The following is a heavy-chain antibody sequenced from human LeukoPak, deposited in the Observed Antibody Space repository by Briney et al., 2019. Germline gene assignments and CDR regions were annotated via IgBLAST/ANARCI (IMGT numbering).Heavy chain of an antibody. CDR2: ISSSSSTI. CDR3: GRDYEERTTDY. CDR1: GSTSSAYT. J-gene: IGHJ4*02. Sequence: GGSLRLSCPPPGSTSSAYTISWIGQAPGRGREWVSYISSSSSTIYYADSVKGRFTISRDNAKNSLYLQMNSLRAEDAAVYYCGRDYEERTTDYWGQGTLVTVSS. V-gene: IGHV3-11*04. D-gene: IGHD3-16*01.